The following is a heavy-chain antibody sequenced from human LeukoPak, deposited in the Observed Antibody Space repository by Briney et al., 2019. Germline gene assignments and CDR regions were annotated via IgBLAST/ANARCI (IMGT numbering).Heavy chain of an antibody. CDR2: MYYSGST. D-gene: IGHD3-22*01. CDR1: GGSISSGDYY. CDR3: ARPYYYDSRIDP. Sequence: SQTLTLTCTVSGGSISSGDYYWSWIRQPPGKGLEWIAYMYYSGSTYYNPSLKSRVTMSADTSKNQLSLKLSPVTAADTAVYYCARPYYYDSRIDPWGQGILVTVSS. J-gene: IGHJ5*02. V-gene: IGHV4-30-4*01.